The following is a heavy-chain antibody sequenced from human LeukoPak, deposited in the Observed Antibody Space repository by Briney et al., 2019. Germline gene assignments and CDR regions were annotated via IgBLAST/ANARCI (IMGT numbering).Heavy chain of an antibody. V-gene: IGHV1-3*01. CDR1: GYTLTSYA. J-gene: IGHJ5*02. D-gene: IGHD3-22*01. CDR3: TREHHDSSGYYSIFWFDP. Sequence: ASVKVSCKASGYTLTSYAMHWVRQAPGQRLEWMGWINAGNGNTKYSQKFQGRVTITRDTSASTAYMELSSLRSEDTAVYYCTREHHDSSGYYSIFWFDPWGQGTLVTVSS. CDR2: INAGNGNT.